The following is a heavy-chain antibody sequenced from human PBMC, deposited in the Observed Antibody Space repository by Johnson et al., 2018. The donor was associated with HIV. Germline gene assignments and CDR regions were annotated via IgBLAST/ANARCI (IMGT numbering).Heavy chain of an antibody. CDR3: AKGLLGQWLVQDAFDI. Sequence: QVQLVESGGGVMQPGKSLRLSCEASGFTFRSYAMHWVRQAPGKGLEWVAVIYATNNTYYGDSVKGRFILSRDNSKNTLYLQMNSLRAEDTAVYYCAKGLLGQWLVQDAFDIWGQGTMVTVSS. CDR2: IYATNNT. V-gene: IGHV3-30*04. J-gene: IGHJ3*02. D-gene: IGHD6-19*01. CDR1: GFTFRSYA.